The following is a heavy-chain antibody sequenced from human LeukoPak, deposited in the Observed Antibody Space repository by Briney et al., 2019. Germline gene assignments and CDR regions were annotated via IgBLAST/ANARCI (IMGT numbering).Heavy chain of an antibody. CDR3: ARSGYCTNGICYEYGY. J-gene: IGHJ4*02. CDR2: IYYSGST. D-gene: IGHD2-8*01. Sequence: SETLSLTCTVSGGSISSSSYYWGWIRQPPGKGLEWIGSIYYSGSTYYNPSLKSRVTISVDTSKNQLSLKLSSVNAAETAVYYCARSGYCTNGICYEYGYWGQGTLVTVSS. V-gene: IGHV4-39*01. CDR1: GGSISSSSYY.